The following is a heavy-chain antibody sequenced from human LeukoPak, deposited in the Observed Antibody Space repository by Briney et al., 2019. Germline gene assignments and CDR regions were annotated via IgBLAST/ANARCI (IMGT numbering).Heavy chain of an antibody. CDR3: AKDSAGRYCSITSCNFFDY. CDR2: IGSDNKP. D-gene: IGHD2-2*01. Sequence: GGSLRLSCEASGFTFSAYAMTWVRQAPGKGLEWVSSIGSDNKPHYSESVKGRFAISRDNSKSMLFLQLNSLRTEDTAVYYCAKDSAGRYCSITSCNFFDYWGQGTLVTVSS. V-gene: IGHV3-23*01. CDR1: GFTFSAYA. J-gene: IGHJ4*02.